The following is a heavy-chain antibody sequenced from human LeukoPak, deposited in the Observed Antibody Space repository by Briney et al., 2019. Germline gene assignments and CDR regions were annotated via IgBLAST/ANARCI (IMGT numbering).Heavy chain of an antibody. Sequence: SETLSLTCAVSGGSINEYYWSWIRQPAGKGLEWIGRIYSSGSTNYNPSLKSRVTMSVDTTKNQFSLKLSFVTAADTAVYYCARQAYDTGYDAFDIWGQGTMVTVSS. CDR2: IYSSGST. D-gene: IGHD3-22*01. V-gene: IGHV4-4*07. J-gene: IGHJ3*02. CDR3: ARQAYDTGYDAFDI. CDR1: GGSINEYY.